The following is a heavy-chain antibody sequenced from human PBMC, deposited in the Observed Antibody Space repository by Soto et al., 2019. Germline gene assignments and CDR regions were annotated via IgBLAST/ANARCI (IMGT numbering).Heavy chain of an antibody. V-gene: IGHV4-39*01. CDR2: IYYSGNT. D-gene: IGHD3-10*01. J-gene: IGHJ4*02. CDR1: GGSTRTSSYY. CDR3: ASLRYYYGSGSYASFDN. Sequence: QLQLQEAGPELVKPSETLSLTCTVSGGSTRTSSYYWGWIRQPPGQGLDWIGHIYYSGNTYYNPFLKSRVTIDVDTSKNQFSLKLSSVSAADTAMYYCASLRYYYGSGSYASFDNWGQGTLVTVSS.